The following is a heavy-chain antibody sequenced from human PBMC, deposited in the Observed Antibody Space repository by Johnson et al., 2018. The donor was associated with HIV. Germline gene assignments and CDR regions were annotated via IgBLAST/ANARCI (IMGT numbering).Heavy chain of an antibody. V-gene: IGHV3-30*03. D-gene: IGHD2-2*01. J-gene: IGHJ3*02. CDR3: ARARIEVLPAGAFDI. CDR1: GFTVRTYG. CDR2: ISFDGNSR. Sequence: QVQLVEFGGGLVQPGGSLRLSCVATGFTVRTYGMHWVRQAPGKGPEWVALISFDGNSRYYADSVKGRFTISRDNSKNTLYLQMNSLTIEDAGVYYCARARIEVLPAGAFDIWGQGTMVTVSS.